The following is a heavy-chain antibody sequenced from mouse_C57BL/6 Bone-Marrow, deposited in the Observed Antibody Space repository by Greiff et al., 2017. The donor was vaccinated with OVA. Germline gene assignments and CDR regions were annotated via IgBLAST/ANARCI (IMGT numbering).Heavy chain of an antibody. D-gene: IGHD3-2*02. CDR3: ASGQLRLRRRFAY. V-gene: IGHV1-42*01. J-gene: IGHJ3*01. CDR1: GYSFTGYY. Sequence: EVKLQESGPELVKPGASVKISCKASGYSFTGYYMNWVKQSPEKSLEWIGEINPSTGGTTYNQKFKAKATLTVDKSSSTAYMQLKSQTAEDSAVYYYASGQLRLRRRFAYWGQGTLVTVSA. CDR2: INPSTGGT.